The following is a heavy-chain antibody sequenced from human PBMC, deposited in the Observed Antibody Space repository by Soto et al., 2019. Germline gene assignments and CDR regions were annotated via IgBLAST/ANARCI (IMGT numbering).Heavy chain of an antibody. CDR2: ISANNDNT. J-gene: IGHJ4*02. D-gene: IGHD1-26*01. Sequence: QVHLVQSGAEVKKPGASVKVSCQASGYAFTTYGITWVRQAPGQGLEWMGWISANNDNTNYAQKLQGRVTVTRDTSPSTAYMVLRSVRSDDTAVYYCARGSYGDYWGQGALVTVSS. CDR1: GYAFTTYG. CDR3: ARGSYGDY. V-gene: IGHV1-18*01.